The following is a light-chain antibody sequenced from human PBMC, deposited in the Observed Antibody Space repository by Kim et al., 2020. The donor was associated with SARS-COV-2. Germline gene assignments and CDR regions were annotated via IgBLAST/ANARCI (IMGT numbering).Light chain of an antibody. CDR1: QSVSSSY. CDR3: QHYGVSPAWT. CDR2: GAT. J-gene: IGKJ1*01. V-gene: IGKV3-20*01. Sequence: EIVLTQSPGTLSLSPGERVTLSCRASQSVSSSYLAWYQQKTGQAPRLLIYGATSRATVIPDRFSGSGSGTDFTLTISRLEPEDFAVYYCQHYGVSPAWTFGQGTKVDIK.